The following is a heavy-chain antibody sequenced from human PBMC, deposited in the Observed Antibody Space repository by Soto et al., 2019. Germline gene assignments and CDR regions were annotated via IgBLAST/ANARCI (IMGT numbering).Heavy chain of an antibody. V-gene: IGHV4-39*01. J-gene: IGHJ6*02. CDR3: ARHLTYCSAGSCYSDFPYYGMDV. D-gene: IGHD2-15*01. CDR1: GGSISSSSYY. CDR2: IFYSGST. Sequence: QLQLQESGPGLVKPSETLSLTCTVSGGSISSSSYYWGWIRQPPGKGLEWIGSIFYSGSTYYNPSLKSPVTISVDTSKNQFSLKLSSVTAADTAVYYCARHLTYCSAGSCYSDFPYYGMDVWGQGTTVTVSS.